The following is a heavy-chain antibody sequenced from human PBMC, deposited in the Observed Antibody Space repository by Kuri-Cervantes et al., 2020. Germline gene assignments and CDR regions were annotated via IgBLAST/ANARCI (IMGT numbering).Heavy chain of an antibody. CDR3: ARAADFWSGYNYYYMDV. J-gene: IGHJ6*03. Sequence: ASVKVSCKASGYTFTSYYMHWVRQAPGQGLEWMGIINPSGGSTSYAQKFQGSVTMTRDTSTGTVYMGLSSLRSEDTAVYYCARAADFWSGYNYYYMDVWGKGTTVTVSS. D-gene: IGHD3-3*01. CDR1: GYTFTSYY. V-gene: IGHV1-46*01. CDR2: INPSGGST.